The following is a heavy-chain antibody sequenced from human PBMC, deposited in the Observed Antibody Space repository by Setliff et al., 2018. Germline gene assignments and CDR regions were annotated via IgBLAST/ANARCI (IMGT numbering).Heavy chain of an antibody. Sequence: PSETLSLTCTVSGGSISSYYWSWIRQPAGKGLEWIGHIYIGGSANYNPSLKSRVTMSIDTSKNQFSLKLNSVTAADMAVYYCAREQWLDPPGYYYRDVWAKGTTVPVSS. CDR1: GGSISSYY. J-gene: IGHJ6*03. CDR3: AREQWLDPPGYYYRDV. V-gene: IGHV4-4*07. CDR2: IYIGGSA. D-gene: IGHD6-19*01.